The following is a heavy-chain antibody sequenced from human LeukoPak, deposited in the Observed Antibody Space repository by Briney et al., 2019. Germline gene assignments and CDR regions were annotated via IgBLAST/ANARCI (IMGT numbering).Heavy chain of an antibody. CDR1: GGSFSGYY. J-gene: IGHJ4*02. D-gene: IGHD5-18*01. CDR2: INHSGST. CDR3: ARGDGYSYGRRPFDY. Sequence: SETLSLTCAVYGGSFSGYYWSWIRQPPGKGLEWIGEINHSGSTNYNPSLKSRVTISVDTSKNQFSLKLSSVTAADTAVYYCARGDGYSYGRRPFDYWGQGTLVTVSS. V-gene: IGHV4-34*01.